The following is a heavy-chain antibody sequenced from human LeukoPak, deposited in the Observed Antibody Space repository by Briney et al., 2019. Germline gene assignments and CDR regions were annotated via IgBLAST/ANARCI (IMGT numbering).Heavy chain of an antibody. Sequence: ASVKVSCKPARYPVPDYYIHRVTQAPGQGLEWMGWIYPYSGDTNYAQNFQGRVTMTRETSISTAYMELSSLKSKDASVYYCARDGDRISSLEIWGERAMLTVSS. CDR1: RYPVPDYY. CDR2: IYPYSGDT. J-gene: IGHJ3*02. D-gene: IGHD6-6*01. CDR3: ARDGDRISSLEI. V-gene: IGHV1-2*02.